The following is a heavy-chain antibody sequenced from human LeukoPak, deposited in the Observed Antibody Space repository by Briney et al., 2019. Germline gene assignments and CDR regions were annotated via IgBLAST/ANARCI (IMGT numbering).Heavy chain of an antibody. J-gene: IGHJ6*04. CDR3: ARVETMVRGGYDYYYYGMDV. D-gene: IGHD3-10*01. V-gene: IGHV1-18*04. CDR2: ISGYNGNT. CDR1: RYTFTNYG. Sequence: ASVKVSCKASRYTFTNYGISWVRQAPGQGLEWMGWISGYNGNTNYAQKVQGRVTMTTDTSTSTAYMELRSLRSDDTAVYYCARVETMVRGGYDYYYYGMDVWGKGTTVTVSA.